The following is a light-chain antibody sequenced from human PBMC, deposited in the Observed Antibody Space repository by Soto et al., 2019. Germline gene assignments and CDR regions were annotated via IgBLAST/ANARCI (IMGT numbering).Light chain of an antibody. CDR1: QSLYFSY. CDR2: GAI. CDR3: HQYGSSPNT. J-gene: IGKJ5*01. Sequence: EIVLTQSPGTLSLSPGERATLSCRASQSLYFSYSAWYQQKSGQAPRLLIDGAISRAAGLPDRFSRSDSGRDFTLLFNGGKHEDSAVYYCHQYGSSPNTFGRGKRLEI. V-gene: IGKV3-20*01.